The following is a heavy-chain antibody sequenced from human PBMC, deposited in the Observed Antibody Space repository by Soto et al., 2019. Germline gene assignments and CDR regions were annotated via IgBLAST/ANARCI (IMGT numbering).Heavy chain of an antibody. D-gene: IGHD2-21*01. CDR1: GFTFTRAW. CDR2: IKTTADGGTT. Sequence: EVQLVESGGDLVRPGGSLTHSCATSGFTFTRAWMNWVRQAPGGGLEWIGRIKTTADGGTTDFAAPVRGRFAISRDDSRNTLYLHMNSLKSDDTAVYYCTTLGRRRRLIDDYWGQGTLVTVSS. V-gene: IGHV3-15*01. J-gene: IGHJ4*02. CDR3: TTLGRRRRLIDDY.